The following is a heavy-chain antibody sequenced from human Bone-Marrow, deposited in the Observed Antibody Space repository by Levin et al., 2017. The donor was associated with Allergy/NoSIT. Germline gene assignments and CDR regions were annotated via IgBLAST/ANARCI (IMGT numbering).Heavy chain of an antibody. Sequence: PGESLKISCVISGFTFSNHAMSWVRQAPGKGLEWVSGISGSVYYADSVRGRFIISRDNAKNTVYLQMDRLRAEDTAVYYCARGLSTGRVNELDYWGQGTLVTVSS. CDR1: GFTFSNHA. CDR2: ISGSV. CDR3: ARGLSTGRVNELDY. V-gene: IGHV3-23*01. J-gene: IGHJ4*02. D-gene: IGHD2-8*02.